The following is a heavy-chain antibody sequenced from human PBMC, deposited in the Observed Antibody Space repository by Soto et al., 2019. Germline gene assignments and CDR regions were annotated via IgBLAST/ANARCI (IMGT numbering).Heavy chain of an antibody. CDR1: GYTFTSYY. CDR2: INPSGGST. CDR3: ARALSSECGSGSYPYYYYYYMDV. Sequence: VQLGQSGAEVKKPGASVKVSCKASGYTFTSYYMHWVRQAPGQGLEWMGIINPSGGSTSYAQKFQGRVTMTRDTSTSTVYMELSSLRSEDTAVYYCARALSSECGSGSYPYYYYYYMDVWGKGTTVTVSS. D-gene: IGHD3-10*01. J-gene: IGHJ6*03. V-gene: IGHV1-46*03.